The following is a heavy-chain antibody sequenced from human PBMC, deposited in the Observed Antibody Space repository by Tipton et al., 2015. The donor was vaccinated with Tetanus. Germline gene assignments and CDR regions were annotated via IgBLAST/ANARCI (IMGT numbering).Heavy chain of an antibody. Sequence: QSGAEVKKPGSPVKVSCKVSGGTFSSYAISWVRQAPGQGLEWMGGIIPLFRTKNYAQKFQGRVTITADESTNTAYMELSSLRSDDTAVYYCARDLTPVTTGGGYCYMDVWGKGTTVTVSS. CDR3: ARDLTPVTTGGGYCYMDV. D-gene: IGHD4-17*01. V-gene: IGHV1-69*01. J-gene: IGHJ6*03. CDR1: GGTFSSYA. CDR2: IIPLFRTK.